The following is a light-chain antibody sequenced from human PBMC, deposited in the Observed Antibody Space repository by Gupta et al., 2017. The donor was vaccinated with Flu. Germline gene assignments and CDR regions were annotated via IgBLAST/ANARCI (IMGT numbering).Light chain of an antibody. CDR1: SSDVGSYNL. Sequence: QSALTQPASVSGSPGQSLTISCTGTSSDVGSYNLVSWYQQHPGKAPKLMIYEGSKRPSGVSNRFSGSKSGNTASLTISGLQAEDEADYYCCSHAGSSTWVFGGGTKLTVL. V-gene: IGLV2-23*01. CDR3: CSHAGSSTWV. CDR2: EGS. J-gene: IGLJ3*02.